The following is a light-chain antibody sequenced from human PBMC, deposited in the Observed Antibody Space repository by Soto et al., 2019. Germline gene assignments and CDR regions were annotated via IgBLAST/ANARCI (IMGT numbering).Light chain of an antibody. Sequence: EIVRTQSPAPLSVSPGETATLSCRASQSVGSAVAWYQHKPGQAPRLLIVAASIRATGVPGRFSGGGSGTEFTLTISSLQSEDFAVYYCQQYKNWPPLTFGGGTTVEIK. CDR1: QSVGSA. CDR3: QQYKNWPPLT. CDR2: AAS. J-gene: IGKJ4*01. V-gene: IGKV3-15*01.